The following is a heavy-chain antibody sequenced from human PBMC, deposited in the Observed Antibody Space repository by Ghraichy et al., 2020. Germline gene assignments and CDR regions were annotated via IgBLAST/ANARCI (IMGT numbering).Heavy chain of an antibody. Sequence: GGSLRLSCAASGFTFSNYWMSWVRQAPGKGLEWVANINQHGSEKYYVDAVRGRFTISRDTAKNSLYLQLNSLRAEDTAVYYCATSPHRDNRSSCGGQGTLVTVSS. D-gene: IGHD6-6*01. J-gene: IGHJ4*02. V-gene: IGHV3-7*01. CDR3: ATSPHRDNRSSC. CDR2: INQHGSEK. CDR1: GFTFSNYW.